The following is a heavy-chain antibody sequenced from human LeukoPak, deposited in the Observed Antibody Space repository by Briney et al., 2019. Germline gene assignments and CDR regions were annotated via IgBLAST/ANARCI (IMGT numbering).Heavy chain of an antibody. CDR2: ISSSSSTI. Sequence: GGSLRLSCAASGFTFSSYSMNWVRQAPGKGLEWVSYISSSSSTIYNADSVKGRFTISRDNAKNSLYLQMNSLRAEDTAVYYCAREGGGYNNRGFDYWGQGTLVTVSS. V-gene: IGHV3-48*01. CDR1: GFTFSSYS. D-gene: IGHD5-24*01. J-gene: IGHJ4*02. CDR3: AREGGGYNNRGFDY.